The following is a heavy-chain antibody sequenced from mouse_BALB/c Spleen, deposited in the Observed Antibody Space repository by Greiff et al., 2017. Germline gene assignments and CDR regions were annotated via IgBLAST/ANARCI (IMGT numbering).Heavy chain of an antibody. D-gene: IGHD4-1*01. Sequence: VQLQQSGAELVRPGSSVKISCKASGYTFTSYWMHWVKQRPGQGLEWIGMIDPSNSETRLNQKFKDKATLNVDKSSNTAYMQLSSLTSEDSAVYYCARDELTGTRAMDYWGQGTSVTVSS. CDR1: GYTFTSYW. CDR2: IDPSNSET. J-gene: IGHJ4*01. CDR3: ARDELTGTRAMDY. V-gene: IGHV1-52*01.